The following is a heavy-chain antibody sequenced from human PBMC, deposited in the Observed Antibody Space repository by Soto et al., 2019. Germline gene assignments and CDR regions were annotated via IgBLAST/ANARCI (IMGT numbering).Heavy chain of an antibody. Sequence: PGGSLRLSCAASGFTFSSYSMNWVRQAPGKGLEWVSSISSSSSYIYYADSVKGRFTTSRDNAKNSLYLQMNSLRAEDTAVYYCARDLIAVAGSTAGYYYGMDVWGQGTTVTVS. CDR1: GFTFSSYS. V-gene: IGHV3-21*01. D-gene: IGHD6-19*01. J-gene: IGHJ6*02. CDR2: ISSSSSYI. CDR3: ARDLIAVAGSTAGYYYGMDV.